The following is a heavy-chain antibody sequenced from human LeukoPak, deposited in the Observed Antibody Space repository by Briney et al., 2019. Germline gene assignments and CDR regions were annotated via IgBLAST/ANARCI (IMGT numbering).Heavy chain of an antibody. CDR3: ARQTAVAGTFDYFDY. V-gene: IGHV4-39*01. J-gene: IGHJ4*02. D-gene: IGHD6-19*01. Sequence: PSETLSLTCTVSGGSISSSSYYWGWVRQPPGKGLEWIGSIYYSGSTYYNPSLKSRVTISVDTSKNQFSLKLSSVTAADTAVYYCARQTAVAGTFDYFDYWGQGTLVTVSS. CDR1: GGSISSSSYY. CDR2: IYYSGST.